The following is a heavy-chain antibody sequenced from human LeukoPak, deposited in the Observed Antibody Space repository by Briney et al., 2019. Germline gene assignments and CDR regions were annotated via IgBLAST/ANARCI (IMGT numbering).Heavy chain of an antibody. CDR2: INHSGST. Sequence: SETLSLTCAVYGGSFSGYYWSWTRQPPGKGLEWIGEINHSGSTNYNPSLKSRVTISVDTSKNQFSLKLSSVTAADTAVYYCGRANFRDGYNTYYFDYWGQGTLVTVSS. CDR3: GRANFRDGYNTYYFDY. J-gene: IGHJ4*02. CDR1: GGSFSGYY. V-gene: IGHV4-34*01. D-gene: IGHD5-24*01.